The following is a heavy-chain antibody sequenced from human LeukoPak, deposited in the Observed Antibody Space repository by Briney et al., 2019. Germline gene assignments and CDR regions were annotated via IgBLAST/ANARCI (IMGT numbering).Heavy chain of an antibody. CDR3: ARDRNYYDSSEGYYFDY. D-gene: IGHD3-22*01. CDR2: VNPNSGGT. CDR1: GYTFTGYY. V-gene: IGHV1-2*02. Sequence: ASVKVSCKASGYTFTGYYMHWVRLAPGQGLEWMGWVNPNSGGTNYAQKFQGRVTMTRDTSTSTVYMELSSLRSEDTAVYYCARDRNYYDSSEGYYFDYWGQGTLVTVSS. J-gene: IGHJ4*02.